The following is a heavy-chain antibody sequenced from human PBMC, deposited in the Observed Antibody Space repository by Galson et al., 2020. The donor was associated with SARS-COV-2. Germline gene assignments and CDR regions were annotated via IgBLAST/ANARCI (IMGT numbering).Heavy chain of an antibody. CDR3: ARDHYGSGSYYKI. Sequence: GESLKISCAASGFTFSSYSMNWVRQAPGKGLEWVPSISSSSSYIYYADSVKGRFTISRDNAKNSLYLQMNSLRAEDTAVYYCARDHYGSGSYYKIWGQGTTVTVSS. CDR1: GFTFSSYS. J-gene: IGHJ6*02. V-gene: IGHV3-21*01. CDR2: ISSSSSYI. D-gene: IGHD3-10*01.